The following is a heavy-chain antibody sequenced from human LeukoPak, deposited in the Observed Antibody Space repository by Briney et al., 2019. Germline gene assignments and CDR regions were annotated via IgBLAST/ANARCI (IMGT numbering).Heavy chain of an antibody. CDR1: GYTFTSYD. J-gene: IGHJ4*02. Sequence: ASVKVSCKASGYTFTSYDINWVRQATGQGLEWMGWMNPNSGNTGYAQKFQGRVTMTRNTSISTAYMELSSLRSEDTAVYYCAKDFSRALISGWRFDYLGQGTLVTVSS. CDR2: MNPNSGNT. D-gene: IGHD6-19*01. CDR3: AKDFSRALISGWRFDY. V-gene: IGHV1-8*01.